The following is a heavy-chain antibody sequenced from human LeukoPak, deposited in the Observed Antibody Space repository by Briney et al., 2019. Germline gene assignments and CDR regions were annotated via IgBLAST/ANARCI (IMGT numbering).Heavy chain of an antibody. V-gene: IGHV4-59*01. CDR3: ARVGGAGGIAAPRYYFDY. D-gene: IGHD6-13*01. Sequence: SETLSLTCTVSGGSISSYYWSWIRQPPGKGLEWIGYIYYSGSTNYNPSLKSRVTISVDTSKNQFSLKLSSVTAAGTAVYYCARVGGAGGIAAPRYYFDYWGQGTLVTVSS. CDR2: IYYSGST. J-gene: IGHJ4*02. CDR1: GGSISSYY.